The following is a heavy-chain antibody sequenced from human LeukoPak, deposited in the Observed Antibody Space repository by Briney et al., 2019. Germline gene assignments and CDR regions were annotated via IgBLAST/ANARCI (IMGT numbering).Heavy chain of an antibody. J-gene: IGHJ4*02. CDR3: ARDTAAVPFDY. V-gene: IGHV3-48*01. Sequence: PGGSLRLSCAASGFTFSSYSMNWVRQAPGKGLEWVSYISSSSSTIYYADSVKGRFTISRDNAKNSLYLQMNSLRAEDTAVYYCARDTAAVPFDYWGQGTLVTVSS. CDR2: ISSSSSTI. D-gene: IGHD6-13*01. CDR1: GFTFSSYS.